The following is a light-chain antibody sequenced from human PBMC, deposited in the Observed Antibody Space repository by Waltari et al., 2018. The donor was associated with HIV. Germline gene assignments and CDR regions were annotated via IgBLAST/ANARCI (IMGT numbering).Light chain of an antibody. V-gene: IGLV1-47*01. J-gene: IGLJ2*01. Sequence: QSVLTQPPSASGTPGQRVTISCSGNSSNIGYNYVSWYQQLPGAAPKLFIYANDRRPSGFPDRFSGSKSGTSASLAISGLRSEDQGDYYCATWDDSLNGRLFGGGTKLTVL. CDR2: AND. CDR1: SSNIGYNY. CDR3: ATWDDSLNGRL.